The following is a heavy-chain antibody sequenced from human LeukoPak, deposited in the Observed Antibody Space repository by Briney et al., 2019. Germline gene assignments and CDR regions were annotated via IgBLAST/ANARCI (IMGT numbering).Heavy chain of an antibody. V-gene: IGHV4-39*01. D-gene: IGHD1-26*01. CDR1: GGSISSSSYY. CDR2: IYYSGST. J-gene: IGHJ4*02. CDR3: ARIVGAAHFDY. Sequence: SETLSLTCTVSGGSISSSSYYCGWIRQPPGKGLEWIGSIYYSGSTYYNPSLKSRVTISVDTSKNQFSLKLSSVTAADTAVYYCARIVGAAHFDYWGQGTLVTVSS.